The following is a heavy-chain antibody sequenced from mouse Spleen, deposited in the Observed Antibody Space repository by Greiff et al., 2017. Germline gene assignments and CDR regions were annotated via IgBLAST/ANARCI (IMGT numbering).Heavy chain of an antibody. CDR1: GYTFTSYW. CDR2: IDPEDGET. Sequence: VQLQQPGAELVKPGASVKLSSKASGYTFTSYWMHWVKQRPGRGLEWIGRIDPEDGETKYAPKFQGKATITADTSSNTAYLQLSSLTSEDTAVYYCAREGQLGLRDYFDYWGQGTTLTVSS. CDR3: AREGQLGLRDYFDY. V-gene: IGHV14-2*01. D-gene: IGHD3-2*01. J-gene: IGHJ2*01.